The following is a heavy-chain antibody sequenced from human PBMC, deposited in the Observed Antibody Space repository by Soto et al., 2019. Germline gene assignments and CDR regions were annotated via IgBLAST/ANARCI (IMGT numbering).Heavy chain of an antibody. CDR1: GYSFTSYW. D-gene: IGHD2-2*01. CDR3: ARRTRIVVVPAAAHDAFDI. V-gene: IGHV5-51*03. Sequence: EVQLVQSGAEVKKPGESLKISCKGSGYSFTSYWIGWVRQMPGKGLEWMGIIYPGDSDTRYSPSFQGQVTISADKSISTAYLQWSSLKASDTAMYYCARRTRIVVVPAAAHDAFDIWGQGTMVTVSS. CDR2: IYPGDSDT. J-gene: IGHJ3*02.